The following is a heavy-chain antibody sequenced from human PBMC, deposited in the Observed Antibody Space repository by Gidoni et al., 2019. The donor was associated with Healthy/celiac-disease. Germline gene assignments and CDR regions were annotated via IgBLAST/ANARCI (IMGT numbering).Heavy chain of an antibody. Sequence: QVQLVQSGAEVKKPGASVKVSCKASGYTYTGHYMHVVRQAHGQGLEWIGWINPNSGGTNYAQKFQGRVTMTRDTSISTAYMELSRLRSDDTAVYYCASGDIVVVTAILGDFDYWGQGTLVTVSS. D-gene: IGHD2-21*02. J-gene: IGHJ4*02. CDR3: ASGDIVVVTAILGDFDY. CDR2: INPNSGGT. V-gene: IGHV1-2*02. CDR1: GYTYTGHY.